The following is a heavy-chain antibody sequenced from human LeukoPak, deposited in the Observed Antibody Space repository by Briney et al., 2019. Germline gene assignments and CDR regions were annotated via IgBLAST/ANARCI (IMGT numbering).Heavy chain of an antibody. CDR3: AKDKRAAAHDY. CDR2: INPNSGGT. V-gene: IGHV1-2*02. D-gene: IGHD6-13*01. Sequence: ASVKVSCKASGYTFTGYYMLWVRQASGQGLEWTGGINPNSGGTNYAQKFQGRVTMTRDTSISTAYMELSRLRSDDTAVYYCAKDKRAAAHDYWGQGTLVTVSS. J-gene: IGHJ4*02. CDR1: GYTFTGYY.